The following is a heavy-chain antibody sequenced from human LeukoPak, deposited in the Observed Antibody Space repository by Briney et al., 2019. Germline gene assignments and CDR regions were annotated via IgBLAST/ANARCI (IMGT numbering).Heavy chain of an antibody. CDR1: GGYVSSYY. V-gene: IGHV4-59*08. Sequence: SETLSLTCTVSGGYVSSYYWSWIRQPPGKGLEWIGYIYYSERTNYSPSLKGRVTISVDTAKNQFSLKLTSVTAADTAVYYCARLYVDCSGGSCYRGHYFDYWGRGTLVTVSS. J-gene: IGHJ4*02. CDR2: IYYSERT. CDR3: ARLYVDCSGGSCYRGHYFDY. D-gene: IGHD2-15*01.